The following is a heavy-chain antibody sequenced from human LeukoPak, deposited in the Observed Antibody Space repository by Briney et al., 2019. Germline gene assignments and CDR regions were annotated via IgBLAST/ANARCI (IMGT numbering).Heavy chain of an antibody. Sequence: SETLSLTCTVSGGSISSYYWSWIRQPPGKGLEWIGYIYYSGSTNYNPSLKSRVTISVDTSKNQFSLKLSSVTAADTAVYHCARGSRGAVAGTVPLLWFDPWGQGTLVTVSS. D-gene: IGHD6-19*01. V-gene: IGHV4-59*01. CDR1: GGSISSYY. CDR2: IYYSGST. CDR3: ARGSRGAVAGTVPLLWFDP. J-gene: IGHJ5*02.